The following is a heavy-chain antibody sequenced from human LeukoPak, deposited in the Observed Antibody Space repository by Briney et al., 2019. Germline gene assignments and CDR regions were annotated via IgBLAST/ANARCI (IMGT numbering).Heavy chain of an antibody. Sequence: GGSLRLSCAASGFILSSYSMNWVRQAPGKGLEWVSYISSSSSTIHYADSVKGRFTISRDNAKNSLYLQMNSLRDEDTVVYYCARDHPTSSLDFDYWGQGTLVTVSS. V-gene: IGHV3-48*02. J-gene: IGHJ4*02. CDR1: GFILSSYS. CDR3: ARDHPTSSLDFDY. CDR2: ISSSSSTI.